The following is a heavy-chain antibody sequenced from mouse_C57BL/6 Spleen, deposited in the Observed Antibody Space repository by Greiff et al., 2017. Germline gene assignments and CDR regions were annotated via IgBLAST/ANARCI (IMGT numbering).Heavy chain of an antibody. D-gene: IGHD1-1*01. CDR2: INPNNGGT. CDR1: GYTFTDYN. J-gene: IGHJ1*03. Sequence: EVKVVESGPELVKPGASVKIPCKASGYTFTDYNMDWVKQSHGKSLEWIGDINPNNGGTNYNQKFKGKATLTVDKSSSTAYMELRSLTSEDTAVYYCARSPITSVVARGYFDVWGTGTTVTVSS. V-gene: IGHV1-18*01. CDR3: ARSPITSVVARGYFDV.